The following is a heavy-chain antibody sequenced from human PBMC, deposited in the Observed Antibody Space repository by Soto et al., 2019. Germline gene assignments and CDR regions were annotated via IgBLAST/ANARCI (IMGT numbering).Heavy chain of an antibody. V-gene: IGHV1-18*04. CDR3: ARHRFNYYDDTVYYYFDY. J-gene: IGHJ4*02. Sequence: QVQLVQSAAEVKKPGASVKVYCKASGYSFTSYGISWVRQAPGQGPEWMGWISGHNGNTNHPQSLQGRVTMTTDTSRNTAYMELRSLRSDDTAVYYCARHRFNYYDDTVYYYFDYWGQGTLVTVSS. D-gene: IGHD3-22*01. CDR1: GYSFTSYG. CDR2: ISGHNGNT.